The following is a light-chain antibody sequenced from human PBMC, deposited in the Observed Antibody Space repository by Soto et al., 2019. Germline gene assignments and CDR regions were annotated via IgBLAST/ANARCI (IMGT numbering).Light chain of an antibody. CDR3: QQCGSSPFT. V-gene: IGKV3-20*01. CDR1: QSGSSSY. J-gene: IGKJ3*01. CDR2: GAS. Sequence: EIVLTHSPGTLSLSPGERATLSCRASQSGSSSYLAWYQQKPVQAPRLLILGASSKATGIPERFSSSGYGPEFTLTLRRLDPEDFAVYYCQQCGSSPFTFGPGTQVDI.